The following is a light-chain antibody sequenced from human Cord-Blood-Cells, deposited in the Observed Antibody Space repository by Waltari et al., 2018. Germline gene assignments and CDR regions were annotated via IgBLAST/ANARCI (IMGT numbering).Light chain of an antibody. CDR2: GAS. J-gene: IGKJ5*01. V-gene: IGKV3-15*01. CDR1: QSVSSN. Sequence: EIVMTQPAATLSVPSWGRGTLSCRASQSVSSNLAWYQQKPGQAPRLLIYGASTRATGIPARFSGSGSGTEFTLTISSLQSEDFAVYYCQQYNNWLSIIFGQGTRLEIK. CDR3: QQYNNWLSII.